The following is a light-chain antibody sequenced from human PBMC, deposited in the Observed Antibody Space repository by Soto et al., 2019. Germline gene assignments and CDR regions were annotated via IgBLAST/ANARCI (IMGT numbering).Light chain of an antibody. J-gene: IGLJ2*01. V-gene: IGLV2-14*03. CDR3: SSYTGSGTLVV. CDR2: DVS. Sequence: QSALTQPASVSGSSGQSITISCTGTSSDVGAYNYVSWYQQHPGKAPKLMIYDVSDRPSGVSNRFSGSKSGSTASLTISGLQAEDEDDYYCSSYTGSGTLVVFGGGTKLTVL. CDR1: SSDVGAYNY.